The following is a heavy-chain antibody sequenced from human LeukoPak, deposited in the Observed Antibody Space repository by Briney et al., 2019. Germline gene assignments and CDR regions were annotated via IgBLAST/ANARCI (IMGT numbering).Heavy chain of an antibody. J-gene: IGHJ4*02. CDR3: AKASVVVAASD. V-gene: IGHV3-23*01. D-gene: IGHD2-15*01. CDR2: ISGSGGST. CDR1: GFTFSSYV. Sequence: GGSLRLSRAASGFTFSSYVMSWVRQAPGKGLEWVSAISGSGGSTYYVDSVKGRFTISRDNSKNTLYLQMNSLRAEDTAVYYCAKASVVVAASDWGQGALVTVSS.